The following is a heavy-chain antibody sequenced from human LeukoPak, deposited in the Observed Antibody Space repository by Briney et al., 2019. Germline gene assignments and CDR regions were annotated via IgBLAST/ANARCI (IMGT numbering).Heavy chain of an antibody. V-gene: IGHV5-51*01. CDR3: TKSAVPNYWYFDL. Sequence: GESLKISCKGSGYNFANYWIGWVRQMPGKGLEWVDIIYPGDSDTTYSPSFHGHVTISVDTSIGTAYLQWSSLKTSDTAIYYCTKSAVPNYWYFDLWGRGTLVTVSS. D-gene: IGHD1-1*01. J-gene: IGHJ2*01. CDR2: IYPGDSDT. CDR1: GYNFANYW.